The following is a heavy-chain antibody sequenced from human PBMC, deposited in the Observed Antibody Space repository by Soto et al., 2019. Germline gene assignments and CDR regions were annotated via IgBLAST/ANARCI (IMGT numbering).Heavy chain of an antibody. D-gene: IGHD2-15*01. V-gene: IGHV5-51*01. CDR3: ARVICLLDCSGGSCYDPCAFDI. CDR1: GYSFTSYW. CDR2: IYPGDSDT. J-gene: IGHJ3*02. Sequence: GESLKISCKGSGYSFTSYWIGWVRQMPGKGLEWMGIIYPGDSDTRYSPSFQGQVTISADKAISTAYLQWSSLKASDTAMYYCARVICLLDCSGGSCYDPCAFDIWGQGTMVTVSS.